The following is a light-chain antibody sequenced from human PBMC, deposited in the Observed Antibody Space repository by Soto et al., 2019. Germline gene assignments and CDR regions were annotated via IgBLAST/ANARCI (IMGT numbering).Light chain of an antibody. CDR3: QQYNNWPKT. CDR2: AAS. Sequence: IQLTQSPSSLSASVGDRVTITCRASQGISSYLAWYQQKPGKAPKLLIYAASTLQSGVPSRFSGSGSGTDFTLTISSLQPEDYAVYYCQQYNNWPKTFCQGTKVEIK. CDR1: QGISSY. J-gene: IGKJ1*01. V-gene: IGKV1-9*01.